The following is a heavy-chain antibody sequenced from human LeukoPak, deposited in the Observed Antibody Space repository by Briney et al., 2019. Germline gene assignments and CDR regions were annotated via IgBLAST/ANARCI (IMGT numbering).Heavy chain of an antibody. D-gene: IGHD6-6*01. CDR1: GFSLSAYN. V-gene: IGHV3-48*01. J-gene: IGHJ6*03. CDR3: ARDRHVPGLYYYYMDV. Sequence: GGSLRLSCEGSGFSLSAYNMNWVRQAPGKGLESVSYISSSSATIFYADSVKGRFTISRDNAKNSLYLQMNSLRPEDMAVYFCARDRHVPGLYYYYMDVWGKGTTVTVSS. CDR2: ISSSSATI.